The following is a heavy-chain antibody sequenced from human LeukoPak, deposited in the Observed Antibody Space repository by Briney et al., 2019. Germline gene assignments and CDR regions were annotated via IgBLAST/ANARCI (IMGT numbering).Heavy chain of an antibody. D-gene: IGHD2-2*01. J-gene: IGHJ4*02. CDR2: IPHDRNNI. V-gene: IGHV3-30*02. Sequence: PGGSLRLSCLASGFTFSSFGMHWVRQAPGKGLEWVAFIPHDRNNIHYADSVSGRFTISRDNSKNTLSLQMNSLRAEDTAVYYCAKDPGVVPAHYFDYWGQGTLVTVSS. CDR1: GFTFSSFG. CDR3: AKDPGVVPAHYFDY.